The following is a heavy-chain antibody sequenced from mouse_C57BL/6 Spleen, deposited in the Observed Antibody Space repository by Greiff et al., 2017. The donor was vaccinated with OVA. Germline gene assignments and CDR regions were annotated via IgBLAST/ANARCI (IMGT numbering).Heavy chain of an antibody. CDR3: ARSLYYDYDRGFAY. CDR1: GYTFTGYW. CDR2: ILPGSGST. Sequence: QVQLQQSGAELMKPGASVKLSCKATGYTFTGYWIEWVKQRPGHGLEWIGEILPGSGSTNYNAKFKGKATFTADTSSNTAYMQLSSLTTEDSAIYYCARSLYYDYDRGFAYWGQGTLVTVSA. V-gene: IGHV1-9*01. J-gene: IGHJ3*01. D-gene: IGHD2-4*01.